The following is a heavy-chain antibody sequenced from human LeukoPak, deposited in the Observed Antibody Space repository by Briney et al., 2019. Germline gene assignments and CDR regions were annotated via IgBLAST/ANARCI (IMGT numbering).Heavy chain of an antibody. CDR1: GFTFSLYA. CDR2: IRSDGSNK. J-gene: IGHJ6*03. D-gene: IGHD1-26*01. CDR3: AKGLSGSTTHYYYYMDV. V-gene: IGHV3-30*02. Sequence: GGSLRLSCAVSGFTFSLYAMHWVRQAPGKGLEWVAFIRSDGSNKYYADSVKGRFTISRDNSKNTLFLQMNSLRAEDTAVYYCAKGLSGSTTHYYYYMDVWGKGTTVTVSS.